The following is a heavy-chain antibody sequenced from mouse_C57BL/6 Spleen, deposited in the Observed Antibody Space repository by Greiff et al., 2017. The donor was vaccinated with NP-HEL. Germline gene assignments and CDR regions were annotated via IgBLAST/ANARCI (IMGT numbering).Heavy chain of an antibody. CDR3: ARWGIYYYGSSNVDV. Sequence: EVQLQQSGPSLFPPGASVKIPCKASGYTFTAYHMYWVHQIPGQTLACLCYLTPNTGGTIYNQKFKGKATLTVDKSSSTAYMELRSLTSEDTAVYDCARWGIYYYGSSNVDVRGTGTTVTVAS. J-gene: IGHJ1*03. V-gene: IGHV1-18*01. CDR1: GYTFTAYH. D-gene: IGHD1-1*01. CDR2: LTPNTGGT.